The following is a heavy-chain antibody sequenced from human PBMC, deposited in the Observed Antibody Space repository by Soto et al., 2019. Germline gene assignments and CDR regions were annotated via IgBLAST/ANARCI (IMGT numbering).Heavy chain of an antibody. Sequence: AGSLGLSSAASGVTVSSYVMGVFRQAPGKGLEWVSAISGSGGSTYYADSVKGRFTISRDNSKNTLYLQMNSLRAEDTAVYYCAKGHIQQLVIPYYFDYWGQGTLVTVSS. J-gene: IGHJ4*02. CDR3: AKGHIQQLVIPYYFDY. D-gene: IGHD6-13*01. V-gene: IGHV3-23*01. CDR2: ISGSGGST. CDR1: GVTVSSYV.